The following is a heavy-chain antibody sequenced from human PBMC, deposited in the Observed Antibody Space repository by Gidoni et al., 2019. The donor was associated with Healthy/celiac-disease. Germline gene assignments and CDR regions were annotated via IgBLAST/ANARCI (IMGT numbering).Heavy chain of an antibody. J-gene: IGHJ5*02. CDR2: INPTSGGT. D-gene: IGHD2-15*01. CDR1: GATFTGSY. V-gene: IGHV1-2*04. CDR3: ARGRRYCSGGSCSVNWFDP. Sequence: QVQLVQSGAEVKKPGASVKVSGKASGATFTGSYMHWVRQAPGQGIGWMGWINPTSGGTNYAQKFQGWVTMTRDTSISTAYMELSRLRSDDTAVYYCARGRRYCSGGSCSVNWFDPWGQGTLVTVSS.